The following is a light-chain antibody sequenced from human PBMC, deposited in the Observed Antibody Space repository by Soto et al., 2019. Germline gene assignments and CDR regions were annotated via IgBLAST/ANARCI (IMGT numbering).Light chain of an antibody. V-gene: IGLV2-14*01. Sequence: QSALTQPASVSGSPGQSITISCTGTSSDVGGYNYVSWHQQHPGKAPKLMIYEVSNRPSGVSNRFSGSKSGNTASLTISGLQAEDEADYYCSSYAGSSTWVFGGGTKRPS. J-gene: IGLJ3*02. CDR2: EVS. CDR3: SSYAGSSTWV. CDR1: SSDVGGYNY.